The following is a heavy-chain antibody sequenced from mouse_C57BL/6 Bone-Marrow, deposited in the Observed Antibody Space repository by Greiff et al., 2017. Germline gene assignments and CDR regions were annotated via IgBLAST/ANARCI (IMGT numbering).Heavy chain of an antibody. J-gene: IGHJ2*01. CDR1: GYTFTDYY. V-gene: IGHV1-26*01. CDR3: ARGGSHYIDY. CDR2: INPNNGGT. Sequence: VQLQQSGPELVKPGASVKISCKASGYTFTDYYMNWVKQSHGKSLEWIGDINPNNGGTSYNQKFKGKATLTVDKSSSTAYMELRSLTSEDSAVYYCARGGSHYIDYWGQGTTLTVSS.